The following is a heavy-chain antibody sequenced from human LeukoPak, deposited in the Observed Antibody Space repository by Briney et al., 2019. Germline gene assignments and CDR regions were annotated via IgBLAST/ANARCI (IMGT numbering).Heavy chain of an antibody. CDR3: AKDYYGSGSYPYYYYGMDV. V-gene: IGHV3-23*01. CDR1: GFTFSSYA. J-gene: IGHJ6*02. CDR2: IGGSGGTT. Sequence: PGGSLRLSCVVSGFTFSSYAMSWVRQAPGKGLEWVSFIGGSGGTTYYADSVKGRFTISRDNSKNTLYLQMNSLRAEDTAVYYCAKDYYGSGSYPYYYYGMDVWGQGTTVTVSS. D-gene: IGHD3-10*01.